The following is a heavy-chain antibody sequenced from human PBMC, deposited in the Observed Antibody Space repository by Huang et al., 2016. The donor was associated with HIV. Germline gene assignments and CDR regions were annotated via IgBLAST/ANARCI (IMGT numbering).Heavy chain of an antibody. D-gene: IGHD3-22*01. J-gene: IGHJ4*02. Sequence: EVQLVESGGALVQPGGSLKLSCVVSGFDFSKYSMNWVRQVPGKGLEWVSYISGTRSNIDYADSVKGRFPISRDNAKNSVFLQMRSLRAEDTALYYCARTEMEYYYGSSGYYPDYWGQGTQVTVSS. CDR1: GFDFSKYS. CDR3: ARTEMEYYYGSSGYYPDY. CDR2: ISGTRSNI. V-gene: IGHV3-48*01.